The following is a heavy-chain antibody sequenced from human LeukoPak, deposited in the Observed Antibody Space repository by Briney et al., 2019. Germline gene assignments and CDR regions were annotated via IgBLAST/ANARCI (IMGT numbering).Heavy chain of an antibody. V-gene: IGHV4-4*07. J-gene: IGHJ4*02. CDR3: ARDASSGYYYSFDY. CDR1: GGSISSYY. D-gene: IGHD3-22*01. Sequence: SETLSLTCTVSGGSISSYYWSWIRQPAGKGLEWIGRIYTSGSTNYNPSPKSRVTMSVDTSKNQFSLKLSSLTAADTAVYYCARDASSGYYYSFDYWGQGTLVTVSS. CDR2: IYTSGST.